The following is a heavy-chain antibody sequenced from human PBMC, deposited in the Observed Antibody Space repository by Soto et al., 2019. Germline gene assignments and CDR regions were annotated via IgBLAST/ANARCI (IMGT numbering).Heavy chain of an antibody. V-gene: IGHV3-74*01. CDR3: VREDYYDTSGIWSYRGYYFDY. CDR1: GFTFSSYW. Sequence: EVQLVESGGGLVQPGGSLRLSCAASGFTFSSYWMHWVRQAPGKGLVWVTRISSDGSSTTYADSVRGRFTISRDNAKKTLYLQMNSLRAEDTAVYYCVREDYYDTSGIWSYRGYYFDYWGQGTLVTVSS. CDR2: ISSDGSST. J-gene: IGHJ4*02. D-gene: IGHD3-22*01.